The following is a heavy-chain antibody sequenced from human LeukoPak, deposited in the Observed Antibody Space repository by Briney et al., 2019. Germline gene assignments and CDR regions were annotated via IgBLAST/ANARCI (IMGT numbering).Heavy chain of an antibody. CDR3: AKHSGYDLYWFDP. V-gene: IGHV1-24*01. Sequence: ASVNVSCKVSGYTLTELSMHWVRQAPGKGLEWKGGFDPEDGETIYAQKFQGRVTMTEDTSTDTAYMELSSLRSEDTAVYYCAKHSGYDLYWFDPWGQGTLVTVSS. CDR2: FDPEDGET. CDR1: GYTLTELS. D-gene: IGHD5-12*01. J-gene: IGHJ5*02.